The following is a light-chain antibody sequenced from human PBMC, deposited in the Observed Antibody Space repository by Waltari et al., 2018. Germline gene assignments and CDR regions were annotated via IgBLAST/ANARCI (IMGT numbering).Light chain of an antibody. CDR3: QQYDNLPPFT. Sequence: DIHMNQSPSSLTASVGDRVIITCQASKDIRSYLNGYQQKPGKAPKLLIFGASNLKTGVPSRFSGSGPGTRFTFTISSLQPEDIATYFCQQYDNLPPFTFGPGTKVEIK. V-gene: IGKV1-33*01. J-gene: IGKJ3*01. CDR2: GAS. CDR1: KDIRSY.